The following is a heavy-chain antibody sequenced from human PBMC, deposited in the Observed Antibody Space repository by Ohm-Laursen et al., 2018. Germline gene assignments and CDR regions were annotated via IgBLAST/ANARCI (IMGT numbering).Heavy chain of an antibody. Sequence: GTLSLTCTVSGGSISSYYWSWIRQPAGKGLEWIGHIYTSGSTNYNPSLKSRVTMSVDTSKNQFSLKLSSVTAADTAVYYCARDQYDFWSGYFDYFDYWGQGTLVTVSS. CDR1: GGSISSYY. D-gene: IGHD3-3*01. CDR3: ARDQYDFWSGYFDYFDY. J-gene: IGHJ4*02. CDR2: IYTSGST. V-gene: IGHV4-4*07.